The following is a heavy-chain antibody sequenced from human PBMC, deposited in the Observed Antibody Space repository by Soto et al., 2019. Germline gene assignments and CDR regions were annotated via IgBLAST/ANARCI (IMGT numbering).Heavy chain of an antibody. J-gene: IGHJ6*02. V-gene: IGHV3-30-3*01. CDR1: GFTFSSYA. Sequence: SLRLSCAASGFTFSSYAMHWVRQAPGKGLEWVAVISYDGSNKYYADSVKGRFTISRDNSKNTLYLQMNSLRAEDTAVYYCASPYDSSGYYYYGMDVWGQGTTVTVSS. CDR3: ASPYDSSGYYYYGMDV. D-gene: IGHD3-22*01. CDR2: ISYDGSNK.